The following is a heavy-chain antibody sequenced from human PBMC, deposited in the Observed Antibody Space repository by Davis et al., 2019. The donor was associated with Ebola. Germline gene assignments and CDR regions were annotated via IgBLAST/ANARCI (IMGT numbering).Heavy chain of an antibody. V-gene: IGHV3-21*04. CDR1: GFTFSSYS. D-gene: IGHD3-9*01. CDR2: ISSSSSYI. CDR3: AKGYDILTGASSYYYYYMDV. Sequence: GESLKISCAASGFTFSSYSMNWVRQAPGKGLEWVSSISSSSSYIYYADSVKGRFTISRDNSKNTLYLQMNSLRAEDTAVYYCAKGYDILTGASSYYYYYMDVWGKGTTVTVSS. J-gene: IGHJ6*03.